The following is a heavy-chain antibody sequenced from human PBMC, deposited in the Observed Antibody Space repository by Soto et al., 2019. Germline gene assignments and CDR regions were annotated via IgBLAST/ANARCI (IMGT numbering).Heavy chain of an antibody. V-gene: IGHV4-31*03. CDR2: IYYSGST. Sequence: SETLSLTCTVSGGSISSGGYYWSWIRQHPGKGLEWIGYIYYSGSTYYNPSLKSRVTISVDTSKNQFSLKLSSVTAADTAVYYCARDAXTRTLDYWGQGTLVTVSS. J-gene: IGHJ4*02. CDR3: ARDAXTRTLDY. CDR1: GGSISSGGYY.